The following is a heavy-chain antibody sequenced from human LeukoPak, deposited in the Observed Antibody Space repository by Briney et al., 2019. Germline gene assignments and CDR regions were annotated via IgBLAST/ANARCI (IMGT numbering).Heavy chain of an antibody. D-gene: IGHD6-13*01. J-gene: IGHJ4*02. CDR1: GGSISSYY. CDR2: IYYSGST. Sequence: SETLSLTCTVSGGSISSYYWSWIRQPPGKGPEWIGYIYYSGSTNYNPSLKSRVTISVDTSKNQFSLKLSSVTAADTAVYYCARRTYSSSWNGFDYWGQGTLVTVSS. V-gene: IGHV4-59*08. CDR3: ARRTYSSSWNGFDY.